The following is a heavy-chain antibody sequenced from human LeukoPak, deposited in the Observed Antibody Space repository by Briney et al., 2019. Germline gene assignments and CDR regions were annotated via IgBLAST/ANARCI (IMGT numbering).Heavy chain of an antibody. CDR2: IYHSGST. D-gene: IGHD2-2*02. V-gene: IGHV4-38-2*02. J-gene: IGHJ5*02. Sequence: SETLSLTCTVSGYSISSGYYWGWIRQPPGKGLEWIGSIYHSGSTYYNPSLKSRVTISGDTSKNQFSLNLSSVTATDTAVYYCARDCSRTTCYTRSFDPWGQGTLVTVSS. CDR3: ARDCSRTTCYTRSFDP. CDR1: GYSISSGYY.